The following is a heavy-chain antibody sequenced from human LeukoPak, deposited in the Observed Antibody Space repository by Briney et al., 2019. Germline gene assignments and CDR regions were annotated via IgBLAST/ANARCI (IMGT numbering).Heavy chain of an antibody. CDR1: GGSIRSSTYS. CDR2: IYSSGTA. V-gene: IGHV4-39*07. D-gene: IGHD6-19*01. J-gene: IGHJ4*02. Sequence: SETLSLTCTVSGGSIRSSTYSWGWVRQPPGKGLEWIGSIYSSGTAYYNPSLKSRVTMSIDTSKNQFSLMLTSVTAADTATYYCARETSLAGFASGLGFNYWGQGILVTVSS. CDR3: ARETSLAGFASGLGFNY.